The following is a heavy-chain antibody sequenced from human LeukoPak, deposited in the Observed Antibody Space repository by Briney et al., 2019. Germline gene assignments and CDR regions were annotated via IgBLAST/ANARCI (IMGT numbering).Heavy chain of an antibody. Sequence: PSETLSLTCTVSGGSISSYYWSWIRQPAGKGLEWIGRIYTSGSTNYNPSLKSRVTMSVDTSKNQFSLKLSSATAADTAVYYCARETSTYYYDSRGFDPWGQGTLVTVSS. CDR3: ARETSTYYYDSRGFDP. CDR2: IYTSGST. V-gene: IGHV4-4*07. CDR1: GGSISSYY. D-gene: IGHD3-22*01. J-gene: IGHJ5*02.